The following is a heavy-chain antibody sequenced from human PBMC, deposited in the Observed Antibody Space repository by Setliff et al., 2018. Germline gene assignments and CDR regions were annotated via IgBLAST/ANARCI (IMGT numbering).Heavy chain of an antibody. CDR1: GYTFTSYA. Sequence: ASVKVSCKASGYTFTSYAMHWVRQAPGQRLEWMGWINAGNGNTKYSQKFQGRVTITRDTSASTAYMELSSLRSEDTAVYYCARDLFCRKIAVAGTFDYWGQGTLVTVSS. CDR2: INAGNGNT. J-gene: IGHJ4*02. CDR3: ARDLFCRKIAVAGTFDY. V-gene: IGHV1-3*01. D-gene: IGHD6-19*01.